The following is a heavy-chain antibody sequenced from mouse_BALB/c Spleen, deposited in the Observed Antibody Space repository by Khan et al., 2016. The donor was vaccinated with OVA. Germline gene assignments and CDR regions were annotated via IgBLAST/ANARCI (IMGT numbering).Heavy chain of an antibody. V-gene: IGHV1-76*01. CDR2: IYPGTDNT. D-gene: IGHD3-2*02. J-gene: IGHJ2*01. CDR3: ASEEALYYFDY. CDR1: GYTFTSYW. Sequence: QIQLVQSGAELVRPGASVKLSCKTSGYTFTSYWIHWVKQRSGQGLEWIARIYPGTDNTYYSEKLKDKATLTADKSSSTAYMQLSSLKSEDSAVYFCASEEALYYFDYWGQGTTLTVSS.